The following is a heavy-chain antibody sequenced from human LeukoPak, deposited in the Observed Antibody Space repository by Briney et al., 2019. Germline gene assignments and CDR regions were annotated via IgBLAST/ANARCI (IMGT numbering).Heavy chain of an antibody. CDR3: AREGYYGSGRLDAFDI. CDR2: ISGSGGST. CDR1: GFTFSSYA. D-gene: IGHD3-10*01. V-gene: IGHV3-23*01. Sequence: GGSLRLSCAASGFTFSSYAMSWVRQAPGKGLEWVSAISGSGGSTYYADSVKGRFTISRDNSKNTLYLQMNSLRAEDTAVYYCAREGYYGSGRLDAFDIWGQGTMVTVSS. J-gene: IGHJ3*02.